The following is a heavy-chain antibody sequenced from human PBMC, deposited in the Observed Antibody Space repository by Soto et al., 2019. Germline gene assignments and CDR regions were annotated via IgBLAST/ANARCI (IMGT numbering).Heavy chain of an antibody. CDR2: VRGSGDIT. CDR3: ARSFSGWYFLDY. J-gene: IGHJ4*02. CDR1: GFTFSSYW. D-gene: IGHD6-19*01. V-gene: IGHV3-23*01. Sequence: GGSLRLSCAASGFTFSSYWMHWVRQAPGKGLEWVSAVRGSGDITYYADTVKGRFTISRDNSKNTLYLQMTSLRVEDTAVYYCARSFSGWYFLDYWGQGTLVTVSS.